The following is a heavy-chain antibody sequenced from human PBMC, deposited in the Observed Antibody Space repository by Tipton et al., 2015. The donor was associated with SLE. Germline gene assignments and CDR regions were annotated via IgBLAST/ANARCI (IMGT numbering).Heavy chain of an antibody. Sequence: GSLRLSCAASGFNFKSYSMNWARQAPGKGLEWVSYISSSSSTIYYADSVKGRFTISRDNAKNSLYLQMNSLRAKDTAVYYCASLVVVPAATGDYWGQGTLVTVSS. D-gene: IGHD2-2*01. CDR2: ISSSSSTI. J-gene: IGHJ4*02. CDR1: GFNFKSYS. CDR3: ASLVVVPAATGDY. V-gene: IGHV3-48*01.